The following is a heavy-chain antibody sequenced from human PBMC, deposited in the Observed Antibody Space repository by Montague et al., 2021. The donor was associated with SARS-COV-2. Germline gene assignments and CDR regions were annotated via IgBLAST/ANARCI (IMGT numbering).Heavy chain of an antibody. CDR1: GGSFSDNI. CDR3: ARGTYAARLAF. V-gene: IGHV4-34*01. J-gene: IGHJ4*02. CDR2: IYPGGST. D-gene: IGHD6-6*01. Sequence: SETLSLTCADHGGSFSDNIWTWIRQPPGKGLEWIGEIYPGGSTHYNPSLRSRVTMSRDSPERQFSLKLNSVTAADAAIYYCARGTYAARLAFWGQGALVIASS.